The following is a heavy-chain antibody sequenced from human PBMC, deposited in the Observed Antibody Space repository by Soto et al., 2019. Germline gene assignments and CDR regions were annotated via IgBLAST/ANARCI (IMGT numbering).Heavy chain of an antibody. D-gene: IGHD3-22*01. Sequence: GGSLRLSCAASGFPFSSYAMSWVRQAPGKGLEWVSTISGSGGSTYYADSVKGRFTISRDSSKNTLYLQMNSLRAEDTAVYYCAKSYYYDSSGYYPWDYWGQGTRVTVSS. CDR1: GFPFSSYA. CDR3: AKSYYYDSSGYYPWDY. V-gene: IGHV3-23*01. J-gene: IGHJ4*02. CDR2: ISGSGGST.